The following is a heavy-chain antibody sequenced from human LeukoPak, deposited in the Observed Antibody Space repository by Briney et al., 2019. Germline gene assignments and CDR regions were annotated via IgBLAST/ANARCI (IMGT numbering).Heavy chain of an antibody. D-gene: IGHD1-1*01. V-gene: IGHV3-30-3*01. CDR3: ARSTGTTSNPFGY. J-gene: IGHJ4*02. CDR2: ISYDGSNK. CDR1: GFTFSSYA. Sequence: PGGSLRLSCAASGFTFSSYAMHWVRQAPGKGLEWVAVISYDGSNKYYADSVKGRFTISRDNSKTTLYLQMNSLRAEDTAVYYCARSTGTTSNPFGYWGQGTLVPVSS.